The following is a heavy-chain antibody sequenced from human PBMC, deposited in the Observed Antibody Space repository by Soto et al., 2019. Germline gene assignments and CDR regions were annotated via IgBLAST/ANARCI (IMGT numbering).Heavy chain of an antibody. D-gene: IGHD6-6*01. CDR1: GVSISNYY. CDR2: LSTSGNT. Sequence: QVQLQESGPGLVKPSETLSLTCTVSGVSISNYYWSWIRQPAGKGLEWIGRLSTSGNTNYNPSLKSRVTMSLDTSKNQLSLMLNSVTAADTAVYYCRRDFDYWGQGTLITVSS. CDR3: RRDFDY. V-gene: IGHV4-4*07. J-gene: IGHJ4*02.